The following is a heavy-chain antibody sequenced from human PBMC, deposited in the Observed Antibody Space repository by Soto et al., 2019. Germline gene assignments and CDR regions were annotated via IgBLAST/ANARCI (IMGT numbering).Heavy chain of an antibody. D-gene: IGHD6-13*01. CDR2: IYYSGTT. J-gene: IGHJ5*02. V-gene: IGHV4-31*11. Sequence: QVQLQESGPGLVKPSETLSLTCAVSGGSISSGGYYWSWIRQHPGKGLEWIGYIYYSGTTYYNPSLKSRVTLSVDTSANQFSLKVSSVTAADTAMYYCARAPGIYSSHRSFDPWGQGTLVTVSS. CDR1: GGSISSGGYY. CDR3: ARAPGIYSSHRSFDP.